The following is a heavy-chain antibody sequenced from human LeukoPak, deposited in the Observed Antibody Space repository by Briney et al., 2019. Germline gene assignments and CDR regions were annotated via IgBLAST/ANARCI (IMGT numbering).Heavy chain of an antibody. V-gene: IGHV3-43*02. Sequence: GGSLRLSCAASGFTFDDYAMHWVRQAPGKGLEWVSLISGDGGSTYYADSVKGRFTISRDNSKNSLYLQMNSLRTEDTALYYCAKGNRYGGNMEFDYWGQGTLVTASS. J-gene: IGHJ4*02. CDR2: ISGDGGST. CDR1: GFTFDDYA. D-gene: IGHD4-23*01. CDR3: AKGNRYGGNMEFDY.